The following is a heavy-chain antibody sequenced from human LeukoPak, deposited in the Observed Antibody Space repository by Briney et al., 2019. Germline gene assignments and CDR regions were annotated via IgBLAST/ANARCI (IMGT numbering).Heavy chain of an antibody. CDR3: ARLGLGYCSGGSCYSIDY. CDR2: IKQDGSEK. J-gene: IGHJ4*02. CDR1: GFTFSSYW. V-gene: IGHV3-7*01. D-gene: IGHD2-15*01. Sequence: GGSLRLSCAASGFTFSSYWMNWVRQAPGKGLEWVANIKQDGSEKYYVDSVKGRFTISRDNAKNSLYLQMNSLRAEDTAVYYCARLGLGYCSGGSCYSIDYWGQGTLVTVSS.